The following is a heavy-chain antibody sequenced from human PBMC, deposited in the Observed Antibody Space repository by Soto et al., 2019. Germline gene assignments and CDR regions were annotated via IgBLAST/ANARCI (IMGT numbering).Heavy chain of an antibody. V-gene: IGHV3-33*08. D-gene: IGHD1-1*01. CDR1: GFTFSSYA. Sequence: HPGGSLRLSCAASGFTFSSYAMHWVRQAPGKGLEWVAVIWSDGNNRYYADSVKGRFTISRDNSKNTLYLQMNSLRAEDTAVYYCVRGDNWNDEASDYWGQGTLVTVSS. CDR3: VRGDNWNDEASDY. CDR2: IWSDGNNR. J-gene: IGHJ4*02.